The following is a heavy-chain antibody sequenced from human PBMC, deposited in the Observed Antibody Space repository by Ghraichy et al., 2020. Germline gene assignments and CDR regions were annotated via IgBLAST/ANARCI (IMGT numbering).Heavy chain of an antibody. D-gene: IGHD4-17*01. CDR1: GYTFTSYH. CDR2: INPSSGST. J-gene: IGHJ4*02. Sequence: ASVKVSCKAFGYTFTSYHMHWVRQAPGQGLEWMGIINPSSGSTTYAQKFQGRVTMTRDTSTSTVYMELSSLRSEDTAVYYCTTTYRPTVTTFDYWGQGTLATVSS. CDR3: TTTYRPTVTTFDY. V-gene: IGHV1-46*03.